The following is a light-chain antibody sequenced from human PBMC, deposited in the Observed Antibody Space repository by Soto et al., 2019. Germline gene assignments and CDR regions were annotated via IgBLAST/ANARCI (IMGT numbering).Light chain of an antibody. CDR1: QGISSY. CDR2: AAP. V-gene: IGKV1-27*01. CDR3: QKYYSAPET. Sequence: DIQMTQSPSSLSASVGDRVTITCRASQGISSYLAWYQQKPGKVPKVLIYAAPTLHSGVPSRFSGSGTGTDFTLTFIIVQPEVVATYYCQKYYSAPETFGQGTRVDIK. J-gene: IGKJ1*01.